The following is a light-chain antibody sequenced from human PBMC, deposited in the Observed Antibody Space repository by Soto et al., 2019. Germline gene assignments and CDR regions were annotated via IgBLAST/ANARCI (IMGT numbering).Light chain of an antibody. J-gene: IGKJ5*01. CDR3: QQLKSYPFT. CDR2: DAS. V-gene: IGKV1-13*02. Sequence: AIQLTQSPSSLSASVGDRVSITCRASQGISSALAWYQHKPGKPPKILIYDASSLQSGVPSRFSGSESGKECTLTISSLQPEDFATYYCQQLKSYPFTFGQGTRLEIK. CDR1: QGISSA.